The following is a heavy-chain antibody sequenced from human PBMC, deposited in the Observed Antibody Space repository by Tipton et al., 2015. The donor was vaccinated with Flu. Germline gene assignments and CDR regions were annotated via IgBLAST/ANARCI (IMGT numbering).Heavy chain of an antibody. CDR1: GFPFTDAW. D-gene: IGHD3-10*01. V-gene: IGHV3-15*01. CDR2: IKRISDGGTT. J-gene: IGHJ4*02. Sequence: VQLVQSGGGLVKPGGSLRLSCVLSGFPFTDAWMTWVRQAPGKGLEWLGRIKRISDGGTTEYAAPVKGRFSISKEYSTNTLFLQLNSLRVEDTGVYYCTKGHRGGLSEIDYWGQESLVTVSS. CDR3: TKGHRGGLSEIDY.